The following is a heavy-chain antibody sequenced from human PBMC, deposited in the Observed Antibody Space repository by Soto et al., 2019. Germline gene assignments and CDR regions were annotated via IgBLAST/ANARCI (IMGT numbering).Heavy chain of an antibody. CDR2: ISTYNGNT. CDR3: ARSYCNGASCYSSEFVY. V-gene: IGHV1-18*01. D-gene: IGHD2-15*01. Sequence: QVQLVQSGAEVKRPGASVKVSCKASGYTFTNYGINWVRQAPGQGLERVGWISTYNGNTNFAQKLQGRVTMTTDTSTSTAYMELRSLRSDDTAVYYCARSYCNGASCYSSEFVYWGQGTLVTVSS. CDR1: GYTFTNYG. J-gene: IGHJ4*02.